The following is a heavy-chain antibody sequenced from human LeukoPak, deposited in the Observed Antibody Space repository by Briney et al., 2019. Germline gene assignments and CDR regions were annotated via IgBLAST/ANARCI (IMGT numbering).Heavy chain of an antibody. CDR3: ARVGSGWYGDDY. J-gene: IGHJ4*02. V-gene: IGHV4-34*01. Sequence: SETLSLTCAVYGGSFSGYYWSWIRQPPGKGLEWIGEINHSGSTNYNPSLKSRVTISVDTSKNQFSLKLSSVTAADTAVYYYARVGSGWYGDDYWGQGTLVTVSS. CDR2: INHSGST. CDR1: GGSFSGYY. D-gene: IGHD6-19*01.